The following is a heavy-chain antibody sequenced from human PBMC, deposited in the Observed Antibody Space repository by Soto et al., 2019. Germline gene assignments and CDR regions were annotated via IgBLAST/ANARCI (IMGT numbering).Heavy chain of an antibody. J-gene: IGHJ4*02. CDR3: ARDSFDYYDSSGPPDY. D-gene: IGHD3-22*01. CDR2: IGLGSSTK. CDR1: GFTFSSYG. Sequence: PGGSLRLSCAASGFTFSSYGMHWVRQAPGKGLEWVSYIGLGSSTKYYADSVEGRFTISRDNAKNSLYLQMNSLRAEDTAVYYCARDSFDYYDSSGPPDYWGQGTLVTVSS. V-gene: IGHV3-48*01.